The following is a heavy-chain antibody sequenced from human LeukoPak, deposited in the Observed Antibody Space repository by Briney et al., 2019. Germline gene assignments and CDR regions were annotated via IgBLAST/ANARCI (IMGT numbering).Heavy chain of an antibody. D-gene: IGHD6-13*01. CDR1: GFTFNNYG. V-gene: IGHV3-23*01. CDR2: ISGSGGST. Sequence: GGSLRLSCAASGFTFNNYGMSWVRQAPGKGLEWVSAISGSGGSTYYADSVKGRFTISRDNSKNTLYLQMNSLRAEDTAVYYCAIQGKQQLVDYWGQGTLVTVSS. CDR3: AIQGKQQLVDY. J-gene: IGHJ4*02.